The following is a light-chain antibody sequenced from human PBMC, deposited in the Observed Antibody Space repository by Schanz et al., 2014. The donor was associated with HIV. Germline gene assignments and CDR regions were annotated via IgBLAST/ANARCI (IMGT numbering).Light chain of an antibody. CDR2: DVR. V-gene: IGLV2-14*03. CDR1: SSDVGGYNY. CDR3: QSYDSSLSGYV. Sequence: QSALTQPASVSGSPGQSITIPCTGTSSDVGGYNYVAWYQQHPGKAPKLMIYDVRDRPSGVSNRFSGSKSGNTASLAITGLQADDEADYFCQSYDSSLSGYVFGPGTKLTVL. J-gene: IGLJ1*01.